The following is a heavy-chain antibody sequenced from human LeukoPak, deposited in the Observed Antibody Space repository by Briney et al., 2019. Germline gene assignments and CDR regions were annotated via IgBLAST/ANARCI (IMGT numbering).Heavy chain of an antibody. Sequence: SVKVSCKASGFTFTRSAVQWVRQARGQRLEWIGWIVVGSDNTNYAQKLQGRVTMTTDTSTSTAYMELRSLRSDDTAVYYCASRSGSTPYYYDYWGQGTLVAVSS. CDR2: IVVGSDNT. CDR3: ASRSGSTPYYYDY. CDR1: GFTFTRSA. V-gene: IGHV1-58*01. J-gene: IGHJ4*02. D-gene: IGHD3-3*01.